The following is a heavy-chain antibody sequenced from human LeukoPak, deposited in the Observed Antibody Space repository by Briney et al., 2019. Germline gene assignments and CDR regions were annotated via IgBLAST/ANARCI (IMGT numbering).Heavy chain of an antibody. Sequence: SETLSLTCTVSGYSISSGYYWGWIRQPPGKGLEWIGSIYHSGSTYYNPSLKSRVTISVDTSKNRFSLKLSSVTAADTAVYYCARGGWFDPWGQGTLVTVSS. J-gene: IGHJ5*02. CDR1: GYSISSGYY. CDR3: ARGGWFDP. CDR2: IYHSGST. V-gene: IGHV4-38-2*02.